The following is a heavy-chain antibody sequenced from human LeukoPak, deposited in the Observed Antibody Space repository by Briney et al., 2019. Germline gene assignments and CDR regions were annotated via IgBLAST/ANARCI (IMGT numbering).Heavy chain of an antibody. Sequence: SETLSLTCTVSGGSISSSSYYWGWIRQPPGKGLERIGSIYYSGSTYYNPSLKSRVTISVDTSKNQFSLKLSSVTAADTAVYYCAIFTAAISIDYWGQGTLVTVSS. D-gene: IGHD2-2*01. CDR1: GGSISSSSYY. V-gene: IGHV4-39*01. J-gene: IGHJ4*02. CDR2: IYYSGST. CDR3: AIFTAAISIDY.